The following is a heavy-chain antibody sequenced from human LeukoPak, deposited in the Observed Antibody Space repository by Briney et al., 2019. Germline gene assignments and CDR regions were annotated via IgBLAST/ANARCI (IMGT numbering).Heavy chain of an antibody. CDR3: ARRGSTGYHHY. J-gene: IGHJ4*02. V-gene: IGHV5-51*01. CDR1: GYSFTSYW. Sequence: GESLEISCKGSGYSFTSYWIGWVRQMPGKGLEWMGIIYPGDSDTKYSPSFQGQVTISADKSISTAYFHWSSLKASDTAIYYCARRGSTGYHHYWGQGTLVTVSS. CDR2: IYPGDSDT. D-gene: IGHD3-22*01.